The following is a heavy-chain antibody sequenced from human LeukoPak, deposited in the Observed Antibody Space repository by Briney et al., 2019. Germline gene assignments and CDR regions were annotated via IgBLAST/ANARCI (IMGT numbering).Heavy chain of an antibody. CDR2: LYYGGST. D-gene: IGHD4-23*01. J-gene: IGHJ4*02. Sequence: SETLSLTCTVSGGSIRTYYWSWIRQPPGKGLEWIGYLYYGGSTSYNPSLKSRVTISVDTSKNQFSLKLSSVTAADTAVYYCARVSAVVTQAFDYWGQGTLVTVSS. CDR3: ARVSAVVTQAFDY. V-gene: IGHV4-59*12. CDR1: GGSIRTYY.